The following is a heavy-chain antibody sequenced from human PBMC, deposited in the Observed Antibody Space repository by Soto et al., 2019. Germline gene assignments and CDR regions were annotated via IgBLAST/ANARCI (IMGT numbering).Heavy chain of an antibody. CDR1: GVTFSSYA. J-gene: IGHJ6*02. D-gene: IGHD2-2*01. V-gene: IGHV1-69*01. CDR3: ARSQGSSTSLEIYYYYYYGMDV. CDR2: IIPIAGTA. Sequence: QVQLVQSGAEVKKPGSSVKVSCKASGVTFSSYAISWVRQAPGQGLEWMGGIIPIAGTANYAQKFQGRVTITAEESKSTADMELSSLRSEDTAVYYCARSQGSSTSLEIYYYYYYGMDVWGQGTTVTVSS.